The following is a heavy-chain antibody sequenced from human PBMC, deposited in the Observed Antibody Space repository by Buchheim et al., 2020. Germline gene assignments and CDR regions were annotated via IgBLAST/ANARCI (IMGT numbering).Heavy chain of an antibody. J-gene: IGHJ6*03. CDR1: GFVFSSYA. D-gene: IGHD3-3*01. V-gene: IGHV3-30*04. CDR3: ARDPIFGMVISTQGSSYYYMDV. CDR2: ISYDGKKT. Sequence: QVQLVESGGGVVQPGRSLRLPCVASGFVFSSYAMHWVRQAPGKGLEWVAVISYDGKKTFHADSVKGRFTISRDNSKNSLYLQMNSLRAEDTAVYYCARDPIFGMVISTQGSSYYYMDVWGKGTT.